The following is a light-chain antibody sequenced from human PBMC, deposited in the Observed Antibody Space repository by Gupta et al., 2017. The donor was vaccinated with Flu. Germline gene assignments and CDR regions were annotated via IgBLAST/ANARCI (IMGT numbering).Light chain of an antibody. CDR2: ATS. V-gene: IGKV1-39*01. Sequence: DIQMTQFPSSLSASVGDRVTITCRASQSIANYLNWYQQKPGRAPQLLIYATSTLQSGVPSRFSGSGSGTDFTLTISSLQPEDYATYFCQQSYSTPLWTFGQGTKVEIK. CDR1: QSIANY. J-gene: IGKJ1*01. CDR3: QQSYSTPLWT.